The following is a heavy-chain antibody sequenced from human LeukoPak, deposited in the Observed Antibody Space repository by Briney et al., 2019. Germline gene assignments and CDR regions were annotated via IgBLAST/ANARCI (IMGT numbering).Heavy chain of an antibody. D-gene: IGHD1-26*01. V-gene: IGHV3-30*18. CDR1: GLTFSSYG. J-gene: IGHJ6*02. CDR3: AKDGIVGAHMDV. CDR2: ISYDGSNK. Sequence: PGGSLRLSCAASGLTFSSYGMHWVRQAPGKGLEWVAVISYDGSNKYYADSVKGRFTISRDNSKNTLYLQMNSLRAEDTAVYYCAKDGIVGAHMDVWGQGTTVTVSS.